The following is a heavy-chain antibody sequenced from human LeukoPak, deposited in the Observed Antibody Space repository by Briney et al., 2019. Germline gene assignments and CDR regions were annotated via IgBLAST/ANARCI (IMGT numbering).Heavy chain of an antibody. D-gene: IGHD3-22*01. Sequence: SETLSLTCTVSGGSISSGGYYWSWIRQHPGTGLEWIGYIYYSGSTYYNPSLKSRVTISVDTSKNQFSLKLSSVTAADTAVYYCARNYYDSSGYYSGYFDYWGQGTLVTVSS. CDR2: IYYSGST. CDR1: GGSISSGGYY. J-gene: IGHJ4*02. CDR3: ARNYYDSSGYYSGYFDY. V-gene: IGHV4-31*03.